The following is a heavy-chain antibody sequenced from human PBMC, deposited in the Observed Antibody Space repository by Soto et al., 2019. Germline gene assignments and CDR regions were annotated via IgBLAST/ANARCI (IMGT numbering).Heavy chain of an antibody. Sequence: GGSVRLSCAASGFTFSSYAMSWVRQAPGKGLEWVSAISGSGGSTYYADSVKGRFTISRDNSKNTLYLQMNSLRAEDTAVYYCAKDVAGTGRGGYWGQGTLVTVSS. J-gene: IGHJ4*02. V-gene: IGHV3-23*01. D-gene: IGHD6-19*01. CDR1: GFTFSSYA. CDR2: ISGSGGST. CDR3: AKDVAGTGRGGY.